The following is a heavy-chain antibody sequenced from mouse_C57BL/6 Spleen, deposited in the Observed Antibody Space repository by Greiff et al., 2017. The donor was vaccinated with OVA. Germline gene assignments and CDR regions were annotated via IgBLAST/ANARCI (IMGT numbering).Heavy chain of an antibody. D-gene: IGHD2-1*01. V-gene: IGHV1-4*01. CDR3: ALIYYGNYDPYYYAMDY. CDR1: GYTFTSYT. Sequence: VKLMESGAELARPGASVKMSCKASGYTFTSYTMHWVKQRPGQGLEWIGYINPSSGYTKYNQKFKDKATLTADKSSSTAYMQLSSLTSEDSAVYYCALIYYGNYDPYYYAMDYWGQGTSVTVSS. CDR2: INPSSGYT. J-gene: IGHJ4*01.